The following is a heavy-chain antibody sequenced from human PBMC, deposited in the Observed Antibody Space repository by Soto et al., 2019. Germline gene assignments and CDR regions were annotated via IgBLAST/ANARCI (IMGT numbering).Heavy chain of an antibody. D-gene: IGHD6-13*01. J-gene: IGHJ4*01. Sequence: SETLSLTCTVSGDSIRSGHWWSWVRQPPGKGLEWIGEIHHTGSTTYNPSLMSRVTISVDKSKNQFSLNLSSVTAADTAIYYCAKGPSPYSSSTQGDYWGHGTPVTVSS. CDR1: GDSIRSGHW. CDR3: AKGPSPYSSSTQGDY. V-gene: IGHV4-4*02. CDR2: IHHTGST.